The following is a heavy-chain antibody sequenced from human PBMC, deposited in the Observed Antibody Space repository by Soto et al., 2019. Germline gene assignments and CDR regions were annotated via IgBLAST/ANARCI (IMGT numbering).Heavy chain of an antibody. D-gene: IGHD3-22*01. CDR3: ARDGTTKYYYDSSGYQDY. CDR2: INPSGGST. Sequence: ASVKVSCKASGYTCTIYYMHWVLQAPGQGLEWMGIINPSGGSTSYAQKFQGRVTMTRDTSTSTVYMELSSLRSEDTAVYYCARDGTTKYYYDSSGYQDYWGQGTLVTVSS. CDR1: GYTCTIYY. J-gene: IGHJ4*02. V-gene: IGHV1-46*01.